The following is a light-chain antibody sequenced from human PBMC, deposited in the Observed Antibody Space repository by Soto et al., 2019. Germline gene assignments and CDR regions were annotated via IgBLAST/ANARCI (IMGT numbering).Light chain of an antibody. Sequence: QAVLTQEPSLTVSPGGTVTLTCGFTTGAVTSSHYPYWFQQKPGQAPRTLIYDTNNKHSWTPARFSGSLLGGKAALTLSGAQPEDEADYYCLFSYSGARVFGGGTKLTVL. V-gene: IGLV7-46*01. CDR1: TGAVTSSHY. CDR3: LFSYSGARV. J-gene: IGLJ2*01. CDR2: DTN.